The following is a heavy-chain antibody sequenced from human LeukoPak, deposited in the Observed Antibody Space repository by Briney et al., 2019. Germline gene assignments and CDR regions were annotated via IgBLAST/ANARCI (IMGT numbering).Heavy chain of an antibody. CDR2: MNPNSGNT. CDR3: ARGSWVIVVPAAIDTGSPDNYYGMDV. J-gene: IGHJ6*02. CDR1: GYTFTSYD. Sequence: ASVNVSRTASGYTFTSYDINWVRQATAQGLEWVGWMNPNSGNTGYAQKYQGRVTMTRNTSISKAYMELSSLRSEDTAVYYCARGSWVIVVPAAIDTGSPDNYYGMDVWGQGTTITVSS. D-gene: IGHD2-2*02. V-gene: IGHV1-8*01.